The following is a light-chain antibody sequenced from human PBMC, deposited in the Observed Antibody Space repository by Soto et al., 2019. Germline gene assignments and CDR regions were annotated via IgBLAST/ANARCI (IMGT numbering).Light chain of an antibody. Sequence: EIVLTQSPGTLSVSPGDRATLSCLASQSVGNDLAWYQQKPGQAPRLLIYDASTRATGIPARFSGSGSGTDFTLTISSLEPEDFAVYYCQQHGTSPITFGQGTRLEIK. J-gene: IGKJ5*01. CDR2: DAS. V-gene: IGKV3-20*01. CDR1: QSVGND. CDR3: QQHGTSPIT.